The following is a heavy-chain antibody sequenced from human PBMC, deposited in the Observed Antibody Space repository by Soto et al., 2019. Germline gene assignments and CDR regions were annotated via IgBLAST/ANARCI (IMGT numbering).Heavy chain of an antibody. CDR2: IDPSDSYT. J-gene: IGHJ3*02. Sequence: ESLKISCKGSGYRFTSYWISWVRQMPGKGLEWMGRIDPSDSYTNYSPSFQGHVTISADKSISTAYLQWSSLKASDTAMYYCARLTNYYDSRSCAFDIWGQGTMVTVSS. CDR3: ARLTNYYDSRSCAFDI. D-gene: IGHD3-22*01. V-gene: IGHV5-10-1*01. CDR1: GYRFTSYW.